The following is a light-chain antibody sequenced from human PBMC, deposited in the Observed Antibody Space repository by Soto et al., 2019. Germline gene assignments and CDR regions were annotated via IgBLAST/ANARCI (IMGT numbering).Light chain of an antibody. J-gene: IGKJ1*01. CDR2: DVS. CDR1: QSVSSNY. CDR3: QQYGSSPT. Sequence: DIVLTQSPGTLSLSPGERATLSCRSSQSVSSNYLAWYQQKPDQAPRLVIYDVSGRATGIPDRFSGSGSGTDFTLTISRLEHEDFAVYYWQQYGSSPTFGQGTKVEIK. V-gene: IGKV3-20*01.